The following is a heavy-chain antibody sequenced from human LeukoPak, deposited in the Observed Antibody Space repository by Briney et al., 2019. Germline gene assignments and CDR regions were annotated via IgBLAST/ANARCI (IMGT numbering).Heavy chain of an antibody. CDR1: GFTFSSYA. D-gene: IGHD2-15*01. V-gene: IGHV3-23*01. CDR2: MSGSGGGT. CDR3: AKGTDCSGGSCYIPNY. Sequence: GGSLRLSCAASGFTFSSYAMSWVRQAPGKGLEWVSGMSGSGGGTYHADSVKGRFTISRDNSKNTLYLQMNSLRAEDTAVYYCAKGTDCSGGSCYIPNYWGQGTLVTVSS. J-gene: IGHJ4*02.